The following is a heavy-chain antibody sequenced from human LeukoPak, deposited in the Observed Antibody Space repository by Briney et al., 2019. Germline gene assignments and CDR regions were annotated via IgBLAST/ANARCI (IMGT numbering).Heavy chain of an antibody. D-gene: IGHD2-15*01. CDR1: GGTFSSYA. Sequence: SVKVSCKASGGTFSSYAISWVRQAPGQGLEWMGGIIPIFGTANYAQKFQGRVTITADKSTSTAYMELSSLRSEDTAVYYCARDQRYCSGGSCYSAGTVTTEYYSDYWGQGTLVTVSS. CDR2: IIPIFGTA. V-gene: IGHV1-69*06. J-gene: IGHJ4*02. CDR3: ARDQRYCSGGSCYSAGTVTTEYYSDY.